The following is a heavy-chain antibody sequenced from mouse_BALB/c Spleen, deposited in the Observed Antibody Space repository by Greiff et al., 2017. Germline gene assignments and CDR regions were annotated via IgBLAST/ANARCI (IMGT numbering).Heavy chain of an antibody. D-gene: IGHD1-1*01. J-gene: IGHJ2*01. Sequence: EVQRVESGGGLVKPGGSLKLSCAASGFTFSSYAMSWVRQTPEKRLEWVASISSGGSTYYPDSVKGRFTISRDNARNILYLQMSSLRSEDTAMYYCARGQDYSYYFDYWGQGTTLTVSS. V-gene: IGHV5-6-5*01. CDR2: ISSGGST. CDR1: GFTFSSYA. CDR3: ARGQDYSYYFDY.